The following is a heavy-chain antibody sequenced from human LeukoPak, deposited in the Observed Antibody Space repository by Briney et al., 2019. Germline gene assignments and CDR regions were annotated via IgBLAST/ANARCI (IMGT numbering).Heavy chain of an antibody. CDR3: AKLGRYYGSGSYGYGMDV. CDR1: GFTFSSYA. D-gene: IGHD3-10*01. CDR2: ISGSGGSI. V-gene: IGHV3-23*01. Sequence: GGSLRLSCAASGFTFSSYAMSWVRQAPGKGLEWVSAISGSGGSIYYADSVKGRFTISRDSSKNTLYLQMNSLRAEDTAVYYCAKLGRYYGSGSYGYGMDVWGQGTTVTVSS. J-gene: IGHJ6*02.